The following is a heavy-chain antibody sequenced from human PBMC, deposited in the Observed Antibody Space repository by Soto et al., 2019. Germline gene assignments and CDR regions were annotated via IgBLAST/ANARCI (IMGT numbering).Heavy chain of an antibody. Sequence: SQTLSLTCAISGDSVSSNSAAWNWIRQSPSRGLEWLGRTYYRSKWYNDYAVSVKSRITINPDTSKNQFSLQLNSVTPEDTAVYYCARERDPTIFGVVIIRRTIPGYFDYWGQGTLVTVSS. D-gene: IGHD3-3*01. CDR2: TYYRSKWYN. V-gene: IGHV6-1*01. CDR3: ARERDPTIFGVVIIRRTIPGYFDY. J-gene: IGHJ4*02. CDR1: GDSVSSNSAA.